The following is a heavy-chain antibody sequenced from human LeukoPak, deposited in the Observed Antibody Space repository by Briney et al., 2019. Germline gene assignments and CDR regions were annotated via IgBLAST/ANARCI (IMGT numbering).Heavy chain of an antibody. CDR3: TTVTVGATIRDYYYYYMDV. CDR2: IKSKTDGGTT. D-gene: IGHD1-26*01. J-gene: IGHJ6*03. CDR1: GFTFSNAW. Sequence: GGSLRLSCAASGFTFSNAWMIWVRQAPGKGLEWVGRIKSKTDGGTTDYAAPVKGRFTISRDDSKNTLYLQMNSLKTEDTAVYYCTTVTVGATIRDYYYYYMDVWGKGTTVTVSS. V-gene: IGHV3-15*01.